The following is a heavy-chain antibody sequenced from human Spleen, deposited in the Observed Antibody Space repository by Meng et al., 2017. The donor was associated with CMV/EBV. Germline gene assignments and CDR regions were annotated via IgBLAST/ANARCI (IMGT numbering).Heavy chain of an antibody. CDR2: ISVYTDNT. V-gene: IGHV1-18*04. D-gene: IGHD6-6*01. CDR3: ARDSPSLYSSSPGIDF. J-gene: IGHJ4*02. Sequence: ASVKVPCKASGYTFTDHYFHWVRQAPGQGLEWMGWISVYTDNTSSAQKFQGRLTMTTDTSTSTAYMELRSLRSDDTAVYYCARDSPSLYSSSPGIDFWGQGTLVTVSS. CDR1: GYTFTDHY.